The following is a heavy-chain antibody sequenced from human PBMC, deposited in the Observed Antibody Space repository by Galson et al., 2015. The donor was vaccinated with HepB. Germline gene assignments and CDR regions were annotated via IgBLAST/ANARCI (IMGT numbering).Heavy chain of an antibody. CDR1: GYTFNNYD. D-gene: IGHD6-19*01. CDR3: ARGDSSGWYSAFDC. J-gene: IGHJ3*01. CDR2: ISDSAGAT. Sequence: SLRLYCEASGYTFNNYDMSWVRQAPGQGLEWVSAISDSAGATYHTDSVKGRFTIPRDTSKTTPSLKMNSLRVEDTAVYYCARGDSSGWYSAFDCWGQGTMVTVSS. V-gene: IGHV3-23*01.